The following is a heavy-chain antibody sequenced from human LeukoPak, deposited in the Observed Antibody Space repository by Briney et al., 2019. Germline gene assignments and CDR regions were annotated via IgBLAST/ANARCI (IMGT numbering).Heavy chain of an antibody. Sequence: GESLKISCKGSGYSFTTYWIAWVRQMPGKGLKWMGIIYPGDSDARYSPSFQGQVTISADKSISTAYLQWSSLKASDTAMYYCARRRDLYSGSYYPFDYWGQGTLVTVSS. CDR1: GYSFTTYW. CDR2: IYPGDSDA. CDR3: ARRRDLYSGSYYPFDY. J-gene: IGHJ4*02. D-gene: IGHD1-26*01. V-gene: IGHV5-51*01.